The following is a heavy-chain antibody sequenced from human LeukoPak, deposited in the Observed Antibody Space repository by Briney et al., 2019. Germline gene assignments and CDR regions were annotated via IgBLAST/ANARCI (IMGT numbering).Heavy chain of an antibody. CDR1: GGTFTSYA. D-gene: IGHD3-10*01. Sequence: SVKVSCKASGGTFTSYAISWVRQAPGQGLEWMGGIIPIFGTANYAQKFQGRVTITADESTRTAYMELSSLRSEDTAVYYCASGYYYGSGSSDYWGQGTLVTVSS. CDR2: IIPIFGTA. J-gene: IGHJ4*02. CDR3: ASGYYYGSGSSDY. V-gene: IGHV1-69*01.